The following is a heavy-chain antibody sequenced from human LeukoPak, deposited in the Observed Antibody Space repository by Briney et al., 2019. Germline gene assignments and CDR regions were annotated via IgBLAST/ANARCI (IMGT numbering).Heavy chain of an antibody. CDR3: ARATGYSGYSTYIYYFDY. Sequence: PSQTLSLTCTVSGGSISSGGYYWSWIRQHPGKGLEWIGYIYYSGTTYYNPSLKSRLTRSVDTSKNQFSLKLSSVTAADTAVYYCARATGYSGYSTYIYYFDYWGQGTLVTVSS. CDR2: IYYSGTT. J-gene: IGHJ4*02. V-gene: IGHV4-31*03. CDR1: GGSISSGGYY. D-gene: IGHD5-12*01.